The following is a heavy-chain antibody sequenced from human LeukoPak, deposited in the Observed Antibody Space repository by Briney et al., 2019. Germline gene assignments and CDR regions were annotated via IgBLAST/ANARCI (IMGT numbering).Heavy chain of an antibody. D-gene: IGHD1-26*01. Sequence: ASVKVSCKASGYSFTTYAMHWVRQAPGQRLEWMGWINAGNGNTKYSQNFHDRVTFTRDTSATTAYMELSSLTSEDTAVYYCARVNIVGVTLAYWGQGTLVTVSS. V-gene: IGHV1-3*01. CDR3: ARVNIVGVTLAY. J-gene: IGHJ4*02. CDR1: GYSFTTYA. CDR2: INAGNGNT.